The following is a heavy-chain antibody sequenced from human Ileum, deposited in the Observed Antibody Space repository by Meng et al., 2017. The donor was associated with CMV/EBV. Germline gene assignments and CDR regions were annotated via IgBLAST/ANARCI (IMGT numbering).Heavy chain of an antibody. D-gene: IGHD6-6*01. J-gene: IGHJ4*02. CDR1: GDSGYTINFA. Sequence: WPGLGEPPHTLSCTSDMSGDSGYTINFAWNWIRQSPLRGLEWLGRKAYRSKWDYEYSVSVKSRITISPDTSKNQFSLQLRSVTPEDTAVYYCARESELLRFDHWGQGTLVTVSS. CDR2: KAYRSKWDY. CDR3: ARESELLRFDH. V-gene: IGHV6-1*01.